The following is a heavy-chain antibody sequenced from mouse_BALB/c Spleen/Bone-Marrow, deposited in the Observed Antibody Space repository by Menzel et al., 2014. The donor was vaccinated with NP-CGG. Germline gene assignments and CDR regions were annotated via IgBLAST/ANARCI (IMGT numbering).Heavy chain of an antibody. V-gene: IGHV1-7*01. Sequence: QVQLQQSGAELAKPGASVKMSCKASGYTFTSYWMHWVKQRPGQGLEWIGYINPSTGYTEYNQKFKDKATLTADKSYSTAYMQLSSLTSEDSAVYYCAREYYGSSGYFDVWGAGTTVTVSS. J-gene: IGHJ1*01. CDR1: GYTFTSYW. D-gene: IGHD1-1*01. CDR3: AREYYGSSGYFDV. CDR2: INPSTGYT.